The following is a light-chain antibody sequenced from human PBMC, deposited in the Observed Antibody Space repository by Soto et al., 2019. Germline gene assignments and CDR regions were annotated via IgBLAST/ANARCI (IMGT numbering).Light chain of an antibody. J-gene: IGKJ5*01. CDR2: AAS. CDR3: QKYNSAPIT. CDR1: QGISNY. Sequence: DIELNKYPSSMSASVRDRVPITCRASQGISNYLAWYQQKPGKAPKLLSDAASTLQSCVPSRFSGSGSGTDFTLTISSLQPEEVATYYCQKYNSAPITFGQGTRLEIK. V-gene: IGKV1-27*01.